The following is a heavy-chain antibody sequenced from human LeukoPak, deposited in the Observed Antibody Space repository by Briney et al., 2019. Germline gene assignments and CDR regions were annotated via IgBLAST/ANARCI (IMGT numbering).Heavy chain of an antibody. Sequence: GGSLTLSRAPSGFTFSSYAMSWVRQAPRKGLEWVSAISGSGGSTYYADSAKGRFTISRDNSKNTLYLQMNSLRAEDTAVYYCAKDRGVRDFGFDSWGQGTLVTVSS. J-gene: IGHJ4*02. CDR1: GFTFSSYA. CDR3: AKDRGVRDFGFDS. CDR2: ISGSGGST. D-gene: IGHD3-10*01. V-gene: IGHV3-23*01.